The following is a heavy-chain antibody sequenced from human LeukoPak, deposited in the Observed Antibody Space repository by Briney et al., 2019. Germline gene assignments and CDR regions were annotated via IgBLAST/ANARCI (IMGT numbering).Heavy chain of an antibody. CDR3: ARVYYYGSWFDP. Sequence: QPGGSLRLSCAASGFTVNSNYMSWVRQAPGKGLEWVSAIYSGGRTYYADSVKGRFTISRDNSKNTLYLQMNSLRAEDTAVYCCARVYYYGSWFDPWGQGTLVTVSS. V-gene: IGHV3-53*01. J-gene: IGHJ5*02. D-gene: IGHD3-10*01. CDR2: IYSGGRT. CDR1: GFTVNSNY.